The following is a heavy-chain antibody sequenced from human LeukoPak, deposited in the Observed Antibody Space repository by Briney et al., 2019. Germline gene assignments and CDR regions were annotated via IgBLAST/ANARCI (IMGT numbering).Heavy chain of an antibody. CDR2: IYYSGST. Sequence: PSETPSLTCTVSGGSISSSSYYWGWIRQPPGKGLEWIGSIYYSGSTYYNPSLKSRVTISVDTSKNQFSLKLSSVTAADTAVYYCARDLGEAAAGSRDNWFDPWGQGTLVTVSS. J-gene: IGHJ5*02. CDR1: GGSISSSSYY. CDR3: ARDLGEAAAGSRDNWFDP. D-gene: IGHD6-13*01. V-gene: IGHV4-39*07.